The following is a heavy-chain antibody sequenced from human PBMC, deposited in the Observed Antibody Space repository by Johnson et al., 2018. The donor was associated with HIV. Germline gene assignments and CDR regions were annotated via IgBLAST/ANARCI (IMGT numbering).Heavy chain of an antibody. CDR2: IYSGGST. CDR3: AKERQWLVGAAFDI. J-gene: IGHJ3*02. CDR1: GFSFDDYG. D-gene: IGHD6-19*01. Sequence: VQLVESGGGVLRPGGSLRLSCAAAGFSFDDYGMNWVRQAPGKGLEWVSVIYSGGSTYYADSVKGRFTISRDNSKNTLYLQMNSLRAEDTAVYDCAKERQWLVGAAFDIWGQGTMVTVSS. V-gene: IGHV3-23*03.